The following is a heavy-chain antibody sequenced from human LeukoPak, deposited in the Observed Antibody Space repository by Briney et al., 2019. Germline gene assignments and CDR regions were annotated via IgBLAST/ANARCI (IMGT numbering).Heavy chain of an antibody. CDR3: ARLRAGYSSGWYDY. CDR1: GGSISSGSYY. J-gene: IGHJ4*02. Sequence: SETLSLTCTVSGGSISSGSYYWSWIRQPAGKGLEWIGRIYTSGSTNYNPSLKSRVTISVDTSKNQFSLKLSSVTAADTAVYYCARLRAGYSSGWYDYWGQRTLVTVSS. V-gene: IGHV4-61*02. D-gene: IGHD6-19*01. CDR2: IYTSGST.